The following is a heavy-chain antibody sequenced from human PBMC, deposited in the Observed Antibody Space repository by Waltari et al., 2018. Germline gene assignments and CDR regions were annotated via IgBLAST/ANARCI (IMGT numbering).Heavy chain of an antibody. D-gene: IGHD6-19*01. V-gene: IGHV3-33*01. CDR1: GFTFSSDG. CDR3: ARGWQWLVSFSPLLGI. CDR2: IWYEGSNK. Sequence: QVQLVESGGGVVQPGRSLRLSCAASGFTFSSDGIHWVRPAPGKGLEWGAVIWYEGSNKYYAESVKGRFTISRDNSKNTLYLQMNSLRAEDTAVYYCARGWQWLVSFSPLLGIWGQGTLVTVSS. J-gene: IGHJ4*02.